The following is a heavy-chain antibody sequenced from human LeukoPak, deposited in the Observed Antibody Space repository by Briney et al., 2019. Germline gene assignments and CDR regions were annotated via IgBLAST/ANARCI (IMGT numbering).Heavy chain of an antibody. D-gene: IGHD5-12*01. Sequence: GASVKVSCKASGYTFTSYSMHWVRQAPGQSLEWMGWINVGNGKTKYSQNFRGRVTITRDTSASTAYMELSGLRSEDTAVYYCARDWLEPYDYYGMDIWGQGTTVTVSS. CDR2: INVGNGKT. CDR1: GYTFTSYS. V-gene: IGHV1-3*01. CDR3: ARDWLEPYDYYGMDI. J-gene: IGHJ6*02.